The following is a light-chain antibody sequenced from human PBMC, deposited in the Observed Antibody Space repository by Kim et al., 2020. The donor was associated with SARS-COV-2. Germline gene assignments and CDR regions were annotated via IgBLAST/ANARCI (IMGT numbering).Light chain of an antibody. CDR1: QSGSSN. V-gene: IGKV3-15*01. J-gene: IGKJ4*02. CDR3: QQYNNWPPLT. CDR2: GAS. Sequence: SPEEGAAPSCRASQSGSSNLAWYQQQPGQAPRLLIYGASTRSTGMPARLSGSGSGREFTLTISSLQSEDFAVYYCQQYNNWPPLTFGGGTKVDIK.